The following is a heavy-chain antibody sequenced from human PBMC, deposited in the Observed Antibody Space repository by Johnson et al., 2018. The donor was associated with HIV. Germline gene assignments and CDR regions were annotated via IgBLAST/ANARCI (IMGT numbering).Heavy chain of an antibody. CDR2: TWYDASYK. D-gene: IGHD1-26*01. J-gene: IGHJ3*02. CDR1: RFTFSTYG. CDR3: ARDRIVGADYDAFDI. Sequence: QVQLVESGGGLVQPGPSLRLSCAASRFTFSTYGIHWVPQAPAKGLEWVAVTWYDASYKYHADSVKGRFTISRDNSKNTLYLQMNSLRAEDTAVYHCARDRIVGADYDAFDIWGQGTMVTVSS. V-gene: IGHV3-30*19.